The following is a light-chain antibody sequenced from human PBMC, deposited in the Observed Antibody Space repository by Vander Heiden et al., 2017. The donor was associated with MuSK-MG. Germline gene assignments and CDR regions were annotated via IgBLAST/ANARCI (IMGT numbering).Light chain of an antibody. CDR1: QSISNY. J-gene: IGKJ1*01. CDR2: AAS. V-gene: IGKV1-39*01. Sequence: DIQMTQSPSSLSASVGDRVTINCRASQSISNYLSWYQQRPGKAPKLLIYAASSLQSGVPSRFSGSGSGTDFTLTISRLQPEDFASYYCQETDNTSWTFGQGTKVEIK. CDR3: QETDNTSWT.